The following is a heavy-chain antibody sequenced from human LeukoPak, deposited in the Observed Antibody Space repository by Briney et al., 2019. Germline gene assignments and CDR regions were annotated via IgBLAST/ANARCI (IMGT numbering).Heavy chain of an antibody. CDR2: IYTSGST. CDR1: GGSISSYY. J-gene: IGHJ5*02. CDR3: ARHGAMKFDP. Sequence: PSETLSLTCTVSGGSISSYYWSWIRQPAGKGLEWIGRIYTSGSTYYNPSLKSRVTISVNTSKNQFSLKLSSVTAADTAVYYCARHGAMKFDPWGQGTLVTVSS. D-gene: IGHD3-16*01. V-gene: IGHV4-4*07.